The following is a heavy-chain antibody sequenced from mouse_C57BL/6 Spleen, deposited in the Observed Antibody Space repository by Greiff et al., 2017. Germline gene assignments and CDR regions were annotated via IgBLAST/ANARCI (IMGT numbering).Heavy chain of an antibody. J-gene: IGHJ4*01. CDR3: ASPDYYGSSYHAMDY. CDR2: IDPNSGGT. V-gene: IGHV1-72*01. Sequence: VQLKQPGAELVKPGASVKLSCKASGYTFTSYWMHWVKQRPGRGLEWIGRIDPNSGGTKYNEKFKSKATLTVDKPSSTAYMQLSSLTSEDSAVYYCASPDYYGSSYHAMDYWGQGTSVTVSS. D-gene: IGHD1-1*01. CDR1: GYTFTSYW.